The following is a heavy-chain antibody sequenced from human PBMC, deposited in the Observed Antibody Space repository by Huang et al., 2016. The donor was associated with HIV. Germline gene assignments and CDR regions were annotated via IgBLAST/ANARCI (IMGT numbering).Heavy chain of an antibody. Sequence: QVQLQESGPGLVKPSETLSLTCTVSGGSISSHYWSWIRQPPGKGLEWIGSIYYSGITNYNPSLKRRVTISVDTSKNQFSLKLSSVTAADAAVYYCARDDQQWLVNFNLWGRGTLVTVSS. CDR1: GGSISSHY. J-gene: IGHJ2*01. V-gene: IGHV4-59*11. CDR2: IYYSGIT. CDR3: ARDDQQWLVNFNL. D-gene: IGHD6-19*01.